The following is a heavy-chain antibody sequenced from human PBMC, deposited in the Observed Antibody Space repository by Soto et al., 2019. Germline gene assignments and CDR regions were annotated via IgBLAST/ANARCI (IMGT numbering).Heavy chain of an antibody. CDR3: ARGLNWNYYYYYYMDV. V-gene: IGHV1-8*01. D-gene: IGHD1-20*01. CDR2: MNPNSGNT. J-gene: IGHJ6*03. CDR1: GYTFTSYD. Sequence: QVQLVQSGAEVQKPGASVKVSCKASGYTFTSYDINWVRQATGQGLEWMGWMNPNSGNTGYAQKFQGRVTMTRNTSISTAYMELSSLRSEDTAVYYCARGLNWNYYYYYYMDVWGKGTTVTVSS.